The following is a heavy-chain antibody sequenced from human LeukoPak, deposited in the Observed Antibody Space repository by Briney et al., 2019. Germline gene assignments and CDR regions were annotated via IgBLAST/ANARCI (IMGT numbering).Heavy chain of an antibody. D-gene: IGHD2-15*01. Sequence: SETLSLTSQVSGGSISSGRHYWSWIRQPAGKGLEWIGRIYTSGSTNYNPSLKSRVTISLDTSKNQFSLKLSSVTAADTAVYYCARVDGSCAGGSCPSGNWFDPWGQGTLVTVSS. CDR3: ARVDGSCAGGSCPSGNWFDP. J-gene: IGHJ5*02. CDR1: GGSISSGRHY. V-gene: IGHV4-61*02. CDR2: IYTSGST.